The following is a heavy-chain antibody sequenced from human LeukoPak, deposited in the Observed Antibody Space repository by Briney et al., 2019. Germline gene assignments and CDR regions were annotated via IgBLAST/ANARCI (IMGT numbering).Heavy chain of an antibody. CDR2: ISYDGSNK. J-gene: IGHJ4*02. Sequence: PGRSLRLSCAVSGFTFSNYAMHWVRQAPGKGLEWVAVISYDGSNKYYADSVKGRFTISRDNSKNTLYLQMNSLRAEDTAVYFCARHGDGSGWPLYYFDYWGQGTLVTVSS. CDR1: GFTFSNYA. D-gene: IGHD6-19*01. CDR3: ARHGDGSGWPLYYFDY. V-gene: IGHV3-30-3*01.